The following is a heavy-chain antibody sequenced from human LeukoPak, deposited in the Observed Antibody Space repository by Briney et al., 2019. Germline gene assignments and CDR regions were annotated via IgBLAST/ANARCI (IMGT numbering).Heavy chain of an antibody. V-gene: IGHV3-30*02. J-gene: IGHJ6*03. CDR1: GFTLTSYG. D-gene: IGHD2-21*02. CDR2: IQYDGSNK. Sequence: GGSLRLSCAASGFTLTSYGMHWVRQAPGKGLEWVAFIQYDGSNKNYADSVKGRFTISRDYSENTLYLQMNSLRAEDTAVYYCAKTGGDSVLYYYYMDVWGKGTTVTVSS. CDR3: AKTGGDSVLYYYYMDV.